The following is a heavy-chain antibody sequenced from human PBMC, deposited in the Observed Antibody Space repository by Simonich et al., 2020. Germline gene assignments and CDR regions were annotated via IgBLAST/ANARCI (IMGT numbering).Heavy chain of an antibody. J-gene: IGHJ4*02. CDR3: TTEGRAAAGTPWDY. CDR1: GFTFSNAW. CDR2: IKSKTDGGTT. V-gene: IGHV3-15*01. D-gene: IGHD6-13*01. Sequence: EVQLVESGGGLVKPGGSLRLSCAASGFTFSNAWMSWVGQAPGEGLEWVGRIKSKTDGGTTDYAAPVKGRFTISRDDSKNTLYLQMNSLKTEDTAVYYCTTEGRAAAGTPWDYWGQGTLVTVSS.